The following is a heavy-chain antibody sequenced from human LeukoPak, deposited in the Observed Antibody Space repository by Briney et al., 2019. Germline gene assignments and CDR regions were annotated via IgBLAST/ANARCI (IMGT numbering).Heavy chain of an antibody. Sequence: PGRSLRLSCAASGFTFSSYAMHWVRQAPGKGLEWVAVISHDGSNKYYADSVKGRFTISRDNSKDTLYLQMNSLSAEDTTVYYCARDLGTSSHYYYGMDVWGKGTTVTVSS. CDR2: ISHDGSNK. J-gene: IGHJ6*04. V-gene: IGHV3-30-3*01. D-gene: IGHD2-2*01. CDR1: GFTFSSYA. CDR3: ARDLGTSSHYYYGMDV.